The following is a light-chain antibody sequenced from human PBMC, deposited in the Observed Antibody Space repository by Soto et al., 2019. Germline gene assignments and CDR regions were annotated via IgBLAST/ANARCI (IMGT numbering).Light chain of an antibody. CDR1: QSISNIF. CDR3: QQYESSWT. J-gene: IGKJ1*01. V-gene: IGKV3-20*01. CDR2: GAS. Sequence: EIVLTQSPATLSLSPGERATLSCRASQSISNIFLAWYKHKPGQAPRVLIYGASMRATGIPDRFSGSGSGTDFTLTISRLEAEDFEVYYCQQYESSWTCGQGNKVEMK.